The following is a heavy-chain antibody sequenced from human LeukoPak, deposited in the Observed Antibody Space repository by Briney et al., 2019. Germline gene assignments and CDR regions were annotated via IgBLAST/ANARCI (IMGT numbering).Heavy chain of an antibody. J-gene: IGHJ4*02. D-gene: IGHD3-9*01. Sequence: GGSLRLSCAASGFVFSSYAMHWVRQAPGKGLEWVAAISYDGKNQYYADSVKGRFTFSRDNSMDMIYLQMDSLRIDDTAIYFCARDFRWGFEVISSYFDDWGQGSLVTVSS. CDR1: GFVFSSYA. V-gene: IGHV3-30*04. CDR2: ISYDGKNQ. CDR3: ARDFRWGFEVISSYFDD.